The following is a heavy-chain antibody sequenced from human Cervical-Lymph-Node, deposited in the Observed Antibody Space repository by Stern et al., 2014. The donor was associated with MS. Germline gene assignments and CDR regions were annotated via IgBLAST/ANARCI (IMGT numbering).Heavy chain of an antibody. Sequence: VQLVESGGGVVQPGRSLRLSCAASGFTFSGHGLHWVRQAPGKGLEWVALISYDGNNKWYADSVKGRFTISRDNSRNTMYLQMNSMSLEDTAMYYCAREPAVAGTFDYWGQGTLVTVSS. J-gene: IGHJ4*02. D-gene: IGHD6-19*01. CDR2: ISYDGNNK. CDR1: GFTFSGHG. CDR3: AREPAVAGTFDY. V-gene: IGHV3-33*05.